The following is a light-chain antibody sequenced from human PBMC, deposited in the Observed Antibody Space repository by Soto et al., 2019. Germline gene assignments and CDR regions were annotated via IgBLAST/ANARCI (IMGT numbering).Light chain of an antibody. J-gene: IGLJ1*01. CDR1: SGHSSYA. CDR2: LNSDGSH. CDR3: QTWGTGIHV. Sequence: QPVLTQSPSASASLGASVKLTSTLSSGHSSYAIAWHQQQPEKGPRYLMKLNSDGSHSKGDGIPDRFSGSSSGAERYLTISSLQSEDEADYYCQTWGTGIHVFGTGTKLTV. V-gene: IGLV4-69*01.